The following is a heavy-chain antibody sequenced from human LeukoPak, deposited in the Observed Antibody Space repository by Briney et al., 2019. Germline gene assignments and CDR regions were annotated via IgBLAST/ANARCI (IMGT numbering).Heavy chain of an antibody. J-gene: IGHJ4*02. Sequence: GASVKVSCKASGYTFTGYYMHWVRQAPGQGLEWMGWINPNSGGTNYAQKFQGRVTMTRDTSISTAYMELSRLRSDDTAVYYCASEGLYGSGRQTPDYWGQGTLVTVSS. CDR1: GYTFTGYY. D-gene: IGHD3-10*01. CDR2: INPNSGGT. V-gene: IGHV1-2*02. CDR3: ASEGLYGSGRQTPDY.